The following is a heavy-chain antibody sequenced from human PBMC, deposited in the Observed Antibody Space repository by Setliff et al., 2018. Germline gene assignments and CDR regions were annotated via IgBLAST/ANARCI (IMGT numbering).Heavy chain of an antibody. J-gene: IGHJ4*02. CDR2: LSGDGNA. CDR3: RLWFGELSRDY. V-gene: IGHV3-53*01. D-gene: IGHD3-10*01. CDR1: GFTVSSSD. Sequence: LRLSCATSGFTVSSSDMSWVRQAPGKGLEWTSVLSGDGNAYYADSVKGRFTISGDTSENALYLQMNSLRAEDTAVYYCRLWFGELSRDYWGPGTLVTVSS.